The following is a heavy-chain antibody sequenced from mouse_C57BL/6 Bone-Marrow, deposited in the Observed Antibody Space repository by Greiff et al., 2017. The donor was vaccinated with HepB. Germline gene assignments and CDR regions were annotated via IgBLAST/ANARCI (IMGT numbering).Heavy chain of an antibody. J-gene: IGHJ4*01. Sequence: EVLLQQSGAELVRPGASVKLSCTASGFNIKDDYMHWVKQRPEQGLEWIGWIDPENGDTEYASKVQGKATITADTSSNTAYLQLSSLTSEDTAVYYCTTDYYGSMDYWGQGTSVTVSS. D-gene: IGHD1-1*01. V-gene: IGHV14-4*01. CDR1: GFNIKDDY. CDR2: IDPENGDT. CDR3: TTDYYGSMDY.